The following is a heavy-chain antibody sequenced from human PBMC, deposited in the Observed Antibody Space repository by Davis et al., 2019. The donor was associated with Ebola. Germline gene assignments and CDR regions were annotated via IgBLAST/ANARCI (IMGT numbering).Heavy chain of an antibody. CDR1: GYTFTSYA. J-gene: IGHJ5*02. CDR2: INTNTGNP. CDR3: ARDGSRITIFGVEFDP. Sequence: ASVKVSCKASGYTFTSYAMNWVRQDPGQGLEWMGWINTNTGNPTYAQGFTGRFVFSLDTSVSTAYLQISSLKAEDTAVYYCARDGSRITIFGVEFDPWGQGTLVTVSS. V-gene: IGHV7-4-1*02. D-gene: IGHD3-3*01.